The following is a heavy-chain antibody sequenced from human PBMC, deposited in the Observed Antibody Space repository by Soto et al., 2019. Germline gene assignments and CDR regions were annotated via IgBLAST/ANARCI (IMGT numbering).Heavy chain of an antibody. CDR2: ISGSGGST. V-gene: IGHV3-23*01. D-gene: IGHD1-26*01. Sequence: GGSLRLSCAASGFTFSSYAMSWVRQAPGKGLGWVSAISGSGGSTYYADSVKGRFTISRDNSKNTLYLQMNSLRAEDTAVYYCAKDDSYYGGTHFDYWGQGTLVTVSS. J-gene: IGHJ4*02. CDR3: AKDDSYYGGTHFDY. CDR1: GFTFSSYA.